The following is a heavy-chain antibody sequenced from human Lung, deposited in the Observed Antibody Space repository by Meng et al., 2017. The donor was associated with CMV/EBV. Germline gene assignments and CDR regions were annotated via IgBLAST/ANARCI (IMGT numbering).Heavy chain of an antibody. Sequence: GESXKISCAASGFTFSSYSMNWVRQAPGKGLEWVSSISSSSSYIYYADSVKGRFTISRDNAKNSLYLQMNSLRAEDTAVYYCARVRYYYDSSGPTAGGMDVWGQGTTVTGAS. D-gene: IGHD3-22*01. J-gene: IGHJ6*02. CDR1: GFTFSSYS. CDR2: ISSSSSYI. V-gene: IGHV3-21*01. CDR3: ARVRYYYDSSGPTAGGMDV.